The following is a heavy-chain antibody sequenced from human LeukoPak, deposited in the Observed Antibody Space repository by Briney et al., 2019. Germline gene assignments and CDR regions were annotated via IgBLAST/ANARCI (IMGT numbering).Heavy chain of an antibody. CDR2: ISYDGSNK. Sequence: GGSLRLSCAASGFTFTSYAVHWVRQAPGKGLEWVAVISYDGSNKYYADSVKGRFTISRDNSKNTLYLQMNSLRVEDTAVYYCACGIAAATYFDYWGQGTLVTVSS. V-gene: IGHV3-30*04. CDR3: ACGIAAATYFDY. D-gene: IGHD6-13*01. CDR1: GFTFTSYA. J-gene: IGHJ4*02.